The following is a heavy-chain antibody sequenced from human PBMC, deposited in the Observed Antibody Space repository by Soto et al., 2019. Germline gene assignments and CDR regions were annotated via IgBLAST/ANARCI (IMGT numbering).Heavy chain of an antibody. J-gene: IGHJ4*02. Sequence: GGSLRLSCASPTFIFSTYWMAWVRQAPGKGLEWVANIKRGGSETHYADSVKGRFTISGDNAKESLDLQMNSLRDEDTAVYYCARRSGSSSTFDYWGQGTLVTVS. CDR1: TFIFSTYW. V-gene: IGHV3-7*01. CDR2: IKRGGSET. D-gene: IGHD6-6*01. CDR3: ARRSGSSSTFDY.